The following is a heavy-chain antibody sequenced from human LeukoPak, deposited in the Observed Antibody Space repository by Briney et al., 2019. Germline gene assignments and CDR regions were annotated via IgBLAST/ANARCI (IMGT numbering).Heavy chain of an antibody. J-gene: IGHJ4*02. Sequence: ASVKVSCKASGYTFSSYHVSWVRQAPGQGLEWMGWINTYDGNTNYAQNLQGRVAMTTDTSTSTAYMELRSLRSDDTAVYYCARDFSTLYFDYWGQGTLVTVSS. CDR1: GYTFSSYH. CDR2: INTYDGNT. V-gene: IGHV1-18*01. CDR3: ARDFSTLYFDY. D-gene: IGHD2/OR15-2a*01.